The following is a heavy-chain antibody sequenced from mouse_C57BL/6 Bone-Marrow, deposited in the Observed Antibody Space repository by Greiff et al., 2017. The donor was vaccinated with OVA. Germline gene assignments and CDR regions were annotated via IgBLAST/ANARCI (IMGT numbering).Heavy chain of an antibody. D-gene: IGHD1-1*01. V-gene: IGHV1-19*01. CDR3: ARGVVAPY. J-gene: IGHJ3*01. Sequence: DVKLQESGPVLVKPGASVKMSCKASGYTFTDYYMNWVKQSHGKSLEWIGVINPYNGGTSYNQKFKGKATLTVDKSSSTAYMELNSLTSEDSAFYYCARGVVAPYWGQGTLVTVSA. CDR1: GYTFTDYY. CDR2: INPYNGGT.